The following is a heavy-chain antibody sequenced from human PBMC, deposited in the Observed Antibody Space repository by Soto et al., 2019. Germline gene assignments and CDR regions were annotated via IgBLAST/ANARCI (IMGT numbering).Heavy chain of an antibody. CDR1: GFTFSGYS. D-gene: IGHD1-26*01. Sequence: GGSLRLSCAASGFTFSGYSVNWVRQAPGKGLEWVSYISSGSKTIYYADSVKGRYTVSRDNARNSQYLQMNSLRDEDTAVYYCAREDILGARSFDYWGQGTLVTVSS. CDR2: ISSGSKTI. CDR3: AREDILGARSFDY. V-gene: IGHV3-48*02. J-gene: IGHJ4*02.